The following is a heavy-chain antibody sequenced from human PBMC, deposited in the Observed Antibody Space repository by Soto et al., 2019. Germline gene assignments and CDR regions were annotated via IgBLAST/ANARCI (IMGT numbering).Heavy chain of an antibody. CDR3: AKLSCTSSTCYFTGWFDP. D-gene: IGHD2-2*01. CDR1: GDSISGGASF. CDR2: VYYSGSS. V-gene: IGHV4-31*03. J-gene: IGHJ5*02. Sequence: PSETLSLTCTVSGDSISGGASFWSWIRQPPGKGLEWIANVYYSGSSYYNPSLKSRLTISVDTTKNQFSLQLKSMTAADTAVYYCAKLSCTSSTCYFTGWFDPWGQGTMVTV.